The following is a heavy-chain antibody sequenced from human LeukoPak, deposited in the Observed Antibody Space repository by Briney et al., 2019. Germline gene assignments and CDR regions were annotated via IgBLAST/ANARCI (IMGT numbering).Heavy chain of an antibody. J-gene: IGHJ5*02. Sequence: ASVKVSCKASGYTFTSYAMNWVRQAPGQRLEWMGWINAGNGNTKYSQKFQGRVTITRDTSASTAYMELSSLRSEDTAVYYCARVDQDIVVGPAFDPWGQGTLVTVSS. D-gene: IGHD2-2*01. CDR1: GYTFTSYA. V-gene: IGHV1-3*01. CDR3: ARVDQDIVVGPAFDP. CDR2: INAGNGNT.